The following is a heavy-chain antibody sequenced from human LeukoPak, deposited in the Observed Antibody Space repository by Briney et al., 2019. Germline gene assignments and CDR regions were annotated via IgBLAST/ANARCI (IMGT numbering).Heavy chain of an antibody. J-gene: IGHJ4*02. CDR1: GFTFSSYA. Sequence: GGSLRLSCAASGFTFSSYAIHWVRQAPGKGLEWVAVILYDGSTKYNADSVKGRFTISRDNSKNTLYLQMNSLRPEDTAVYYCAGQLGAWHYFDYWGQGTLVTVSS. CDR3: AGQLGAWHYFDY. V-gene: IGHV3-30*04. D-gene: IGHD1-26*01. CDR2: ILYDGSTK.